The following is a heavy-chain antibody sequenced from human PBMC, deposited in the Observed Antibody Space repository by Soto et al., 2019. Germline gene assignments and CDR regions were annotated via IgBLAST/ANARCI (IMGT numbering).Heavy chain of an antibody. CDR3: VAGTGNVYFIDY. V-gene: IGHV4-39*02. CDR1: DDSISSRDYY. D-gene: IGHD1-26*01. CDR2: IYHSGST. J-gene: IGHJ4*02. Sequence: QLQLQESGPGLVKPSETLSLNCTVSDDSISSRDYYWGWVRQPPGKGLEWIGSIYHSGSTYYNPSHKSRVTITVDTSKNHFSLRLTSLTAADTAVFYCVAGTGNVYFIDYWGQGTLVTVSS.